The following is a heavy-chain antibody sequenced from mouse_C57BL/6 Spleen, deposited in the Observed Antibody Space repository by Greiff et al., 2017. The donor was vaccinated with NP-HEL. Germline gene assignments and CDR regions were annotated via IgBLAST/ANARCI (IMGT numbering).Heavy chain of an antibody. V-gene: IGHV1-22*01. CDR2: INPNNGGT. Sequence: EVQLQQSGPELVKPGASVKMSCKASGYTFTDYNMHWVKQSHGKSLEWIGYINPNNGGTSYNQKFKGKATLTVNKSSSTAYMELRSLTSEDSAVYYCAGFYYGNWGFAYWGQGTLVTVSA. CDR3: AGFYYGNWGFAY. CDR1: GYTFTDYN. D-gene: IGHD2-1*01. J-gene: IGHJ3*01.